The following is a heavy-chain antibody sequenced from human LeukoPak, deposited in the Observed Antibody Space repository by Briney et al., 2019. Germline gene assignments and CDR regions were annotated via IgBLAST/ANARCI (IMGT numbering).Heavy chain of an antibody. CDR1: GGSLSSYY. Sequence: PSDTLSLTCTVSGGSLSSYYWSWIRQPAGKGLEWIGRIYTSGGTNYNPSLTSRVTISVDTSKNQFSLKLSSVTAADTAVYYCARDGYCSGGSCYSVYFYYYYMDVWGKGTTVTVSS. D-gene: IGHD2-15*01. V-gene: IGHV4-4*07. CDR2: IYTSGGT. CDR3: ARDGYCSGGSCYSVYFYYYYMDV. J-gene: IGHJ6*03.